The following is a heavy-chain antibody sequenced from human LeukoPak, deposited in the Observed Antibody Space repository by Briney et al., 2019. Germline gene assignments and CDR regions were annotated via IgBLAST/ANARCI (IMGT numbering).Heavy chain of an antibody. CDR3: ATYCGGDCYSPHDTFDN. Sequence: GGSLRLSCVVSGFAFSSYWMTWVRQAPGKGLEWVANINQDGSAKHYVDSVKGRSTISRDNAKNSLYLQMNSLRAEDTAMYYCATYCGGDCYSPHDTFDNWGQGTMVTVSS. CDR2: INQDGSAK. CDR1: GFAFSSYW. D-gene: IGHD2-21*02. V-gene: IGHV3-7*03. J-gene: IGHJ3*02.